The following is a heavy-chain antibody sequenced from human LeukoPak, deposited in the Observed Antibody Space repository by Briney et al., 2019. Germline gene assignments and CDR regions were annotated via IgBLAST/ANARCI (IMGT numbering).Heavy chain of an antibody. CDR3: ARGLRQGSAWLWGPNETSYQSMDV. D-gene: IGHD6-19*01. CDR1: GGSFSSHY. J-gene: IGHJ6*04. CDR2: INPRGST. V-gene: IGHV4-34*01. Sequence: SETLSLTCGVSGGSFSSHYWTWIRQPPGKGLEWIGEINPRGSTNYNPSLESRATVSADTSRNHLSPRLTSVTAADSAVYFCARGLRQGSAWLWGPNETSYQSMDVWGTGTTVIVSS.